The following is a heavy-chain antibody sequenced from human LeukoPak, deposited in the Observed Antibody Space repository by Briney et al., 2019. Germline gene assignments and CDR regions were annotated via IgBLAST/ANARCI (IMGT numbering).Heavy chain of an antibody. D-gene: IGHD3-10*01. CDR3: ARERFHGSGAPKYDF. CDR1: GFIFSTYS. V-gene: IGHV3-48*04. Sequence: PGGSLRLSCAASGFIFSTYSMIWVRQAPGKGLEWVAYISISGSSIYYADAVKGRFTISRDNAKNSLYLQGKSLRVDDTAVYYCARERFHGSGAPKYDFWGQGPLVTVSS. J-gene: IGHJ4*02. CDR2: ISISGSSI.